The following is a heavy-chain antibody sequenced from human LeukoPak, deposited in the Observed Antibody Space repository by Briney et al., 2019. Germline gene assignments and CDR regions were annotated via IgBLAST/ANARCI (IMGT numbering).Heavy chain of an antibody. J-gene: IGHJ4*02. CDR3: AKVYSGYSSGWYYFDY. CDR1: GFTFSSYA. D-gene: IGHD6-19*01. V-gene: IGHV3-23*01. Sequence: GGSLRLSCAASGFTFSSYAMSWVRQAPGKGLEWVSAISGSGGSTYYADSVKGRFTISRDNSKNTLYLQMNSLRAEDTAVYYCAKVYSGYSSGWYYFDYWGQGTLVTVSS. CDR2: ISGSGGST.